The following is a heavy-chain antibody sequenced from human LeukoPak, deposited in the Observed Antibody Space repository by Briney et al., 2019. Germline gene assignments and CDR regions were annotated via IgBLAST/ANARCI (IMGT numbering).Heavy chain of an antibody. CDR1: GYSFTSYW. J-gene: IGHJ4*02. CDR3: ARQGGATPGY. CDR2: IDPSDSYT. Sequence: GESLRISCKGSGYSFTSYWISWVRQMPGKGLEWMGRIDPSDSYTNYSPSFEGHVTISADRSTNTAYLQWSSLKVSDTAMYYCARQGGATPGYWGQGTLVTVSS. V-gene: IGHV5-10-1*01. D-gene: IGHD1-26*01.